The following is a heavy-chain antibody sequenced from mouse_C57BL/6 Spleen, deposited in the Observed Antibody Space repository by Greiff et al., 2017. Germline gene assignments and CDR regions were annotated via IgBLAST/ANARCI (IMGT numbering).Heavy chain of an antibody. CDR2: IYPGDGDT. J-gene: IGHJ2*01. Sequence: VQGVESGPELVKPGASVKISCKASGYAFSSSWMNWVKQRPGKGLEWIGRIYPGDGDTNYNGKFKGKATLTADKSSSTAYMQLSSLTSEDSAVYFCARPLGHYYGSSFDYWGQGTTLTVSS. D-gene: IGHD1-1*01. CDR3: ARPLGHYYGSSFDY. CDR1: GYAFSSSW. V-gene: IGHV1-82*01.